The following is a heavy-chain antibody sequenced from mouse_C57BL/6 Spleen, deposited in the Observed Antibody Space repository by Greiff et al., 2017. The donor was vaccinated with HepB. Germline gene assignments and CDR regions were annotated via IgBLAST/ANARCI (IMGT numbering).Heavy chain of an antibody. CDR1: GYTFTDYY. J-gene: IGHJ4*01. CDR2: INPNNGGT. Sequence: EVQLQQSGPELVKPGASVKISCKASGYTFTDYYMNWVKQSHGKSLEWIGDINPNNGGTSYNQKFKGKATLTVDKSSSTAYMELRSLTSEDSAVYYCATAYDGYHYYAMDYWGQGTSVTVSS. CDR3: ATAYDGYHYYAMDY. D-gene: IGHD2-3*01. V-gene: IGHV1-26*01.